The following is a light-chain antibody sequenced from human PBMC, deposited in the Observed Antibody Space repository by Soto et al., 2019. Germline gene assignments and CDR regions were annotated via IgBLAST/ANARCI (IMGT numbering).Light chain of an antibody. J-gene: IGLJ1*01. CDR1: SSDVGGYDY. CDR2: EVS. V-gene: IGLV2-14*01. Sequence: QSALTQPASVSRSPGQSITISCTGTSSDVGGYDYVSWYQLHPGKAPKLMVFEVSNRPSGVSYRFSGSKSGNTASLTISGLQAEDEPDYFCSSYSISTAYLFGTGTKLTVL. CDR3: SSYSISTAYL.